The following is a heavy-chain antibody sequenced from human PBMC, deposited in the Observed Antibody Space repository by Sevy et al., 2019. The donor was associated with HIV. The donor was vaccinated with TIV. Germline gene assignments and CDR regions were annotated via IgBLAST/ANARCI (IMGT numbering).Heavy chain of an antibody. CDR1: GYIFTDYY. D-gene: IGHD4-17*01. CDR2: INSDSGVT. CDR3: ARLTTQPTSDLYGLDV. J-gene: IGHJ6*02. V-gene: IGHV1-2*02. Sequence: ASVKVSCKASGYIFTDYYIHWVRQAPGQGLEWMAWINSDSGVTNYAQRFQGEVTVTSDTSLSTAYLELTNLKSNDTAIYFCARLTTQPTSDLYGLDVWGQGTTVTVSS.